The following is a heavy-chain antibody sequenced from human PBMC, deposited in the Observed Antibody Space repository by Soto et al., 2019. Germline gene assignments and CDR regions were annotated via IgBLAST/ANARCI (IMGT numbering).Heavy chain of an antibody. CDR2: ITWNGANT. CDR3: ATEPLRYGSALDV. Sequence: GESLKISCAASGFRFDEYNIHWVRQAPGKGLEWVSLITWNGANTYYADSVKGRFTISRDGTTKSVSLQMTSLKREDTGLYYCATEPLRYGSALDVSGPATTLTVSS. V-gene: IGHV3-43*01. D-gene: IGHD3-16*01. CDR1: GFRFDEYN. J-gene: IGHJ6*02.